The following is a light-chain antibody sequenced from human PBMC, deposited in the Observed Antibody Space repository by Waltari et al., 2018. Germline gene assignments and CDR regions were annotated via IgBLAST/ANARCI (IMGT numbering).Light chain of an antibody. J-gene: IGLJ1*01. CDR3: YSSDSTGLRV. Sequence: YELTQPPSLSVFPGQTARITCPGHELPRKYPYWFKQKTGQAPRLVMYEDTKRPAGIPERFSGSSSGTVATLTITGAQVDDEADYYCYSSDSTGLRVFGGGTTVVVL. CDR1: ELPRKY. V-gene: IGLV3-10*01. CDR2: EDT.